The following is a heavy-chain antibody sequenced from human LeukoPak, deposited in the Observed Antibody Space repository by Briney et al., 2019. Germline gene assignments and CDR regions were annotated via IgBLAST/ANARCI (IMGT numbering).Heavy chain of an antibody. J-gene: IGHJ6*03. Sequence: ASVKVSCKASGGTFSSYAISWVRQAPGQGLEWMGGIIPIFGTANYAQKFQGRVTITTDESTSTAYMELSSLRSEDTAVYYCARGVWRSSSDYYHYYMDVWGKGTTVTVSS. D-gene: IGHD6-6*01. CDR1: GGTFSSYA. CDR2: IIPIFGTA. CDR3: ARGVWRSSSDYYHYYMDV. V-gene: IGHV1-69*05.